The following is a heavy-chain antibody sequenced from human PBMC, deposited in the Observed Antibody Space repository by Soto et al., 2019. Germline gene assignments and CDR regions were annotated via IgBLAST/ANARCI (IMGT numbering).Heavy chain of an antibody. CDR3: AKESMSVAVSASRVYGMDV. V-gene: IGHV3-23*01. J-gene: IGHJ6*02. CDR2: TRSNGEYT. CDR1: GFTFSNYA. Sequence: GGSLRLSCAGSGFTFSNYAMTWVRQAPGKGLEWVSTTRSNGEYTYYADSVRGRFTVSRDNSQNALFLEVSSLRAEDTAVYYCAKESMSVAVSASRVYGMDVWGQGTTVTVSS. D-gene: IGHD6-6*01.